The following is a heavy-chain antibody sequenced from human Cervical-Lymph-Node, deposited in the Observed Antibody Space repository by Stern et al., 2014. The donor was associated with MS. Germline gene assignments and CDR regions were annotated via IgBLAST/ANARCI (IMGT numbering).Heavy chain of an antibody. J-gene: IGHJ6*02. Sequence: VQLVQSGAEVKKPGASVKVSCKVSGYTLSELSMHWVRQAPGKGLEWMGGFDPEGGETIYAQRFQGRVSMTEDTSTDTAYMELRSLTFEDTAVYYCATDCDDFRSGYSAPTKGYGLDVWGQGTTVTVTS. V-gene: IGHV1-24*01. D-gene: IGHD3-3*01. CDR1: GYTLSELS. CDR2: FDPEGGET. CDR3: ATDCDDFRSGYSAPTKGYGLDV.